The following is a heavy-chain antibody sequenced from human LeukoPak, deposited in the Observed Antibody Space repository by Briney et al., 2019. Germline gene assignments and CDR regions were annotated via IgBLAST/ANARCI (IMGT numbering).Heavy chain of an antibody. CDR1: GFTFSSYS. CDR3: AIPDYGDYEVHYYMDV. D-gene: IGHD4-17*01. CDR2: ISSSSSYI. J-gene: IGHJ6*03. Sequence: GGSLRLSCAASGFTFSSYSMNWVRQAPGKGLEWVSSISSSSSYIYYADSVKGRFTISRDNSKNTLYLQMNSLRAEDTAVYYYAIPDYGDYEVHYYMDVWGKGTTVTISS. V-gene: IGHV3-21*01.